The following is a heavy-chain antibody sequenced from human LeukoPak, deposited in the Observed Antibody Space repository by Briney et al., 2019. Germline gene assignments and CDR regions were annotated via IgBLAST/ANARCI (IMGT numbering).Heavy chain of an antibody. D-gene: IGHD3-10*01. Sequence: PSETLSLTCTVSGGSISSYYWSWIRQPPGKGLEWIGYIYYSGSTNYDPSLKSRVTISVDTSKNQFSLKLSSVTAADTAVYYCARTMVRGVTFDYWDQGTLVTVSS. CDR3: ARTMVRGVTFDY. J-gene: IGHJ4*02. CDR2: IYYSGST. CDR1: GGSISSYY. V-gene: IGHV4-59*01.